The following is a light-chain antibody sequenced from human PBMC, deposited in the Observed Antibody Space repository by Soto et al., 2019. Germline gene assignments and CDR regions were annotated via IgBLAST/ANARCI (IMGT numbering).Light chain of an antibody. CDR3: HQRQSWPRT. Sequence: EIVLTQSRGTLSLSPGERATLSCRASQSVSNNYLAWYQQKPGQAPRLLIYGASSRATGIPDRFSGSGSGTDFTLTISDVQPEDFALYYCHQRQSWPRTFGQGTKVDIK. V-gene: IGKV3-20*01. J-gene: IGKJ1*01. CDR1: QSVSNNY. CDR2: GAS.